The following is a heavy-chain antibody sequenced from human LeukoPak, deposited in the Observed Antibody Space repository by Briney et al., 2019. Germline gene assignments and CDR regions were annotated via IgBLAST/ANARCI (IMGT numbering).Heavy chain of an antibody. CDR2: ISYDGSNK. V-gene: IGHV3-30-3*01. CDR3: ARDPYYYDSSGHPHYFDY. J-gene: IGHJ4*02. Sequence: PGGSLRLSCAASGFTFSSYAMHWVRQAPGKGLEWVAVISYDGSNKYYADSVKGRFTISRDNSKNTLYLQMNSLRAEDTAVYYCARDPYYYDSSGHPHYFDYWGQGTLVTVSS. D-gene: IGHD3-22*01. CDR1: GFTFSSYA.